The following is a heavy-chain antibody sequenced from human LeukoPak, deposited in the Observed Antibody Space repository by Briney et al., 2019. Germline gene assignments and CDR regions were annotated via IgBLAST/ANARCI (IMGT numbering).Heavy chain of an antibody. V-gene: IGHV4-39*01. Sequence: SETLSLTCTVSGGSISSSNYYWGWIRQPPGKGLEWIGSIYYSGSTYYNPSLKSRDTISVDTSKNQFSLKLSSVTAADTAVYYCAHFRGGSFDFWGQGTMVTVSS. CDR3: AHFRGGSFDF. CDR2: IYYSGST. J-gene: IGHJ3*01. D-gene: IGHD3-16*01. CDR1: GGSISSSNYY.